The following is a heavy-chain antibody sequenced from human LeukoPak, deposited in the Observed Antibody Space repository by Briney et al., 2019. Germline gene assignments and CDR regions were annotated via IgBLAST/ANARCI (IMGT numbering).Heavy chain of an antibody. Sequence: SETLSLTCTVSGGSISSYYWSWIRQPPGKGLEWIGEINHSGSNNYNTSLKSRVTISVDTSKNQFSLKLSSVTAADTAVYYCARGRGYSYGSPYYFDYWGQGTLVTVSS. D-gene: IGHD5-18*01. CDR2: INHSGSN. CDR3: ARGRGYSYGSPYYFDY. V-gene: IGHV4-34*01. CDR1: GGSISSYY. J-gene: IGHJ4*02.